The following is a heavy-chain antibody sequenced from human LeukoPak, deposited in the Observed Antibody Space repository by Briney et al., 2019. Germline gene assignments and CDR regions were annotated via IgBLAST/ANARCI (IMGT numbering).Heavy chain of an antibody. D-gene: IGHD6-19*01. V-gene: IGHV1-2*02. Sequence: ASVKVSCKASGYTFTGYHMHWVRQAPGQGLEWMGWINPNSGGTNYAQKFQGRVTMTRDTSISTAYMELSRLRSDDTAVYYCATMYSSGRRHFYYYYGMDVWGQGTTVTVSS. CDR2: INPNSGGT. CDR3: ATMYSSGRRHFYYYYGMDV. J-gene: IGHJ6*02. CDR1: GYTFTGYH.